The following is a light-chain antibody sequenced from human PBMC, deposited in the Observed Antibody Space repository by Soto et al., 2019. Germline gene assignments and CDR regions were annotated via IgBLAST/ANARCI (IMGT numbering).Light chain of an antibody. CDR1: QSVSSSY. Sequence: IVLTQSPGTLSLSPWEGATLSCRASQSVSSSYLAWYQQKPGQAPRLLIHGATTRATGIPARFSGSGSGTEFTLTISSLQSEDFAVYYCQQYNNWPRTFGQGTKVDIK. CDR2: GAT. J-gene: IGKJ1*01. CDR3: QQYNNWPRT. V-gene: IGKV3-15*01.